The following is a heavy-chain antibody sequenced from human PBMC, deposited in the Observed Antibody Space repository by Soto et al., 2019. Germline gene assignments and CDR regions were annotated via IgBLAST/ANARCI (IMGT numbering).Heavy chain of an antibody. CDR1: GYTFTYRY. CDR2: ITPFNGNT. J-gene: IGHJ5*02. Sequence: SVKVSCKASGYTFTYRYLHWVRQAPGQALEWMGWITPFNGNTNYAQKFQDRVTITRDRSMSTAYMELSSLRSEDTAMYYCARSAEDSSSWSWLDPWGQGTLVTVSS. CDR3: ARSAEDSSSWSWLDP. V-gene: IGHV1-45*02. D-gene: IGHD6-13*01.